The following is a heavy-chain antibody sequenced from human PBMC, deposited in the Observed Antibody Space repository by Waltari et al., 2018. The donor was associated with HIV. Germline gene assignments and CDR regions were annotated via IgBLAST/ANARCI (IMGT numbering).Heavy chain of an antibody. CDR2: IYWDDDK. J-gene: IGHJ5*02. V-gene: IGHV2-5*02. Sequence: QITLKESGPTLVKPTQTLTLTCTFSGFSLSTSGVGVGWIRQPPGKALEWLALIYWDDDKRYSPYLKSRLTITKDTSKNQVVLTMTNMDPVDTATYYCAHSHIVVVPAAIGSWFDPWGQGTLVTVSS. D-gene: IGHD2-2*01. CDR1: GFSLSTSGVG. CDR3: AHSHIVVVPAAIGSWFDP.